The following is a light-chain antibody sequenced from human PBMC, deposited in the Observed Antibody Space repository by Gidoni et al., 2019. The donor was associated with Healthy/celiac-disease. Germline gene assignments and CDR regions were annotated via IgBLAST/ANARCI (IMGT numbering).Light chain of an antibody. CDR2: AAS. V-gene: IGKV1-9*01. CDR3: QQLNSYPWT. Sequence: IQLTQSPSSLSASVGDRVTITCRASQGIRSYLAWYPQKPGKAPKLLIYAASTLQSGVPSRFSGSGSGTDFTLTISSLQPEDFATYYCQQLNSYPWTFGQGTKVDIK. CDR1: QGIRSY. J-gene: IGKJ1*01.